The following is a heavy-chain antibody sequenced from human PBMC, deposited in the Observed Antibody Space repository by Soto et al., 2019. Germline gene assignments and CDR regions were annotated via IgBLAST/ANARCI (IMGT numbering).Heavy chain of an antibody. CDR3: ARYRREAVAGYTLDN. J-gene: IGHJ4*02. D-gene: IGHD6-13*01. V-gene: IGHV4-59*01. CDR2: VYNSGST. CDR1: GGSISSNY. Sequence: SETLSLTCTVSGGSISSNYWTWIRRPPGKGLEWIGYVYNSGSTNYNPSLKSRVTISEDTSKSQFSLKVNSTTAADTAVYYCARYRREAVAGYTLDNWGQGILVTVSS.